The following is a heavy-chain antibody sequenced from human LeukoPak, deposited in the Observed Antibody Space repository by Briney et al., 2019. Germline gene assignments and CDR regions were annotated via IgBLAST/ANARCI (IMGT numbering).Heavy chain of an antibody. CDR2: IVVGSGNT. CDR3: ARGRSKARGYSYGRTPFDY. J-gene: IGHJ4*02. V-gene: IGHV1-58*01. Sequence: TSVKVSCKASGFTFTSSAVQWVRQARGQRLEWIGWIVVGSGNTNYAQKFQERVTITRDMSTSTAYMELSSVTAADTAVYYCARGRSKARGYSYGRTPFDYWGQGTLVTVSS. D-gene: IGHD5-18*01. CDR1: GFTFTSSA.